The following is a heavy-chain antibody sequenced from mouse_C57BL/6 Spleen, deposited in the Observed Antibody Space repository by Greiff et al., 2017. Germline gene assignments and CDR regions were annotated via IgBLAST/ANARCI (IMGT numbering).Heavy chain of an antibody. CDR1: GYTFTDYE. CDR2: IDPETGGT. Sequence: QVQLQQSGAELVRPGASVTLSCKASGYTFTDYEMHWVKQTPVHGLEWIGAIDPETGGTAYNQKFKGKAILTADKSSSTAYMELRSLTSEDSAVYYCTREELLRYFDVWGTGTTVTVSS. J-gene: IGHJ1*03. D-gene: IGHD1-1*01. CDR3: TREELLRYFDV. V-gene: IGHV1-15*01.